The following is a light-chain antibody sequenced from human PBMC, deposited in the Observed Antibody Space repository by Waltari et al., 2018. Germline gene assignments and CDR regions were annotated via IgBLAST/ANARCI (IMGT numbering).Light chain of an antibody. V-gene: IGKV1-39*01. CDR1: QSISSY. J-gene: IGKJ5*01. CDR3: QQSYSTPIT. CDR2: AAS. Sequence: DIQMTQSPSSLSASVGDSVTITCRASQSISSYLNWYQQKPGKAPKLLIYAASSLQSGVPSRFSGSGSGTDFTFTISSLQPEDFATYYCQQSYSTPITFGQGTRLEI.